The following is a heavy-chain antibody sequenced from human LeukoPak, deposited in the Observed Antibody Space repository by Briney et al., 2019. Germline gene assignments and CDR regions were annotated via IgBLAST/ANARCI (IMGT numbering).Heavy chain of an antibody. V-gene: IGHV4-59*01. Sequence: SETLSLTCTVSGGSISSYYWSWIRQPPGKGLEWIGYIYYSGSTNYNPSPKSRVTISVDTSKNQFSLKLSSVTAADTAVYYCARAARGRDGYVRYFDYWGQGTLVTVSS. CDR3: ARAARGRDGYVRYFDY. CDR1: GGSISSYY. D-gene: IGHD5-24*01. CDR2: IYYSGST. J-gene: IGHJ4*02.